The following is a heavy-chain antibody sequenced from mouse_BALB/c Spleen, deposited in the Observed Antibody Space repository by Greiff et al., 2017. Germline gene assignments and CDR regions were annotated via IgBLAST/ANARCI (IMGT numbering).Heavy chain of an antibody. J-gene: IGHJ4*01. Sequence: QVQLQQSGAELVRPGSSVKISCKASGYAFSSYWMNWVKQRPGQGLEWIGQIYPGDGDTNYNGKFKGKATLTADKSSSTAYMQLSSLTSEDSAVYFCARGDGNYDYAMYYWGQGTSVTVSS. CDR1: GYAFSSYW. V-gene: IGHV1-80*01. CDR2: IYPGDGDT. D-gene: IGHD2-1*01. CDR3: ARGDGNYDYAMYY.